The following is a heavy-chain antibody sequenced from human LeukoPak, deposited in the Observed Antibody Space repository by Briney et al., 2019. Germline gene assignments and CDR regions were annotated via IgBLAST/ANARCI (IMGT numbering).Heavy chain of an antibody. Sequence: AGGSLRLSCAASGFTFSSYGMHWVRQAPGKGLEWVAFIRHDGSNKYYADSVKGRFTISRDNSKNTLYLQMNSLRAEDTAVYYCAKDYYDSIPYYFDYWGQGTLVTVSS. CDR2: IRHDGSNK. CDR3: AKDYYDSIPYYFDY. V-gene: IGHV3-30*02. D-gene: IGHD3-22*01. CDR1: GFTFSSYG. J-gene: IGHJ4*02.